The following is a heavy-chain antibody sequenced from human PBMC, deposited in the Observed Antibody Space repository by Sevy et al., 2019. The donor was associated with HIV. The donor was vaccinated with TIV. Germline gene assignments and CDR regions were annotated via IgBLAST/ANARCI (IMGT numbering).Heavy chain of an antibody. CDR1: GFIFSSYA. CDR3: AKARSEDISAAANY. V-gene: IGHV3-23*01. CDR2: ISGSGSTT. J-gene: IGHJ4*02. Sequence: GEALKISCAASGFIFSSYAMKWVRQAPGKGLEWVSVISGSGSTTYYADSVKGRFTISRDNSKNTLYLQMNTLRAEDTAIYYCAKARSEDISAAANYWGQGTLVTVSS. D-gene: IGHD6-13*01.